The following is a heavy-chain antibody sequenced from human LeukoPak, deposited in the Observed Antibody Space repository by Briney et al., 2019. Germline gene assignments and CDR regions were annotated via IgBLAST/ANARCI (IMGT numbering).Heavy chain of an antibody. CDR2: IDPHSGGT. CDR1: GYTFTDYY. CDR3: AREYYDSSGRKHAFDI. D-gene: IGHD3-22*01. Sequence: ASVKVSCKASGYTFTDYYMHWVRRAPGQGLEWMGWIDPHSGGTNYAQKLQGRVTMTRDTSISTAYMELSRLRSDDTAVYYCAREYYDSSGRKHAFDIWVQGTMVTVSS. V-gene: IGHV1-2*02. J-gene: IGHJ3*02.